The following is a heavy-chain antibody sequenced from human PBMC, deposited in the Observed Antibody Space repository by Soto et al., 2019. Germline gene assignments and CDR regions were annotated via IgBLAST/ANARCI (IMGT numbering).Heavy chain of an antibody. Sequence: SETLSLTCAVSGGSISSGGYSWSWIRQPPGKGLEWIGYIYHSGSTYYNPSLKSRVTISVDRSKNQFSLKLSSVTAADTAVYYCARGGYYDSSGYYYPPTFDYWGQGTLVTVSS. CDR1: GGSISSGGYS. V-gene: IGHV4-30-2*01. CDR3: ARGGYYDSSGYYYPPTFDY. J-gene: IGHJ4*02. CDR2: IYHSGST. D-gene: IGHD3-22*01.